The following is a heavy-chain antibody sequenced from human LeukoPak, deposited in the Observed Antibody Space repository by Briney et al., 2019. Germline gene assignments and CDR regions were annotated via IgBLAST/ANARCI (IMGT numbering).Heavy chain of an antibody. CDR1: GGSIGSYY. V-gene: IGHV4-59*01. J-gene: IGHJ5*02. CDR2: IYYSGST. CDR3: ARARYSSGWYGFDP. Sequence: SETLSLTCTVSGGSIGSYYWSWIRQPPGKGPEWIGYIYYSGSTNYNPSLKSRVTISVDTSKNQFSLKLSSVTAADTAVYYCARARYSSGWYGFDPWGQGTLVTVSS. D-gene: IGHD6-19*01.